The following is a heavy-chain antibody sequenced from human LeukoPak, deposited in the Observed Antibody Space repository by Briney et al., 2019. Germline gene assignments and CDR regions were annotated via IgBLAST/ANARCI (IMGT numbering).Heavy chain of an antibody. CDR3: AIFQGAYGDNDNDF. J-gene: IGHJ4*02. CDR2: IIPMINTP. D-gene: IGHD4-17*01. CDR1: GGTFRSFS. V-gene: IGHV1-69*01. Sequence: SLTLSCTASGGTFRSFSINWVRQAPGKGLEWMGGIIPMINTPNYAQSFQGRVTITADESTNTGYMEVNSLTSEDTAVYYCAIFQGAYGDNDNDFWGQGTLVTVSS.